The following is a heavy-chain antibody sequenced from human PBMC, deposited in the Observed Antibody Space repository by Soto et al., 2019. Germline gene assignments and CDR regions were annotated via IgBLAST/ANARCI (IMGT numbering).Heavy chain of an antibody. J-gene: IGHJ4*02. CDR3: ARAQRFLEWLSPYFDY. Sequence: SETLSLTCTVSGGSISSGGHYWSWIRQPPGKGLEWIGYIYYSGSTNYNPSLKSRVTISVDTSKNQFSLKLSSVTAADTAVYYCARAQRFLEWLSPYFDYWGQGTLVTVSS. CDR1: GGSISSGGHY. V-gene: IGHV4-61*08. D-gene: IGHD3-3*01. CDR2: IYYSGST.